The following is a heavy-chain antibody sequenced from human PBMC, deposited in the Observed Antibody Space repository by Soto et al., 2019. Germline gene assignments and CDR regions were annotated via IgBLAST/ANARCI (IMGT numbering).Heavy chain of an antibody. CDR1: GGSFSGYY. Sequence: SETLSLTCAVYGGSFSGYYWSWIRQPPGKGLEWIGEINHSGSTNYNPSLKSRVTISVDTSKNQFSLKLSSVTAADTAVYYCARGMGDYYDFWSGYYNRPYYYYMDVWGKGTTVTVSS. D-gene: IGHD3-3*01. J-gene: IGHJ6*03. CDR3: ARGMGDYYDFWSGYYNRPYYYYMDV. CDR2: INHSGST. V-gene: IGHV4-34*01.